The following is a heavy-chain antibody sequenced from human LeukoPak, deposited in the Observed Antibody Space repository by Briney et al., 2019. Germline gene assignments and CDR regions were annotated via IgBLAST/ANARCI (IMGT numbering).Heavy chain of an antibody. CDR3: ARCPTEGYDSSGYYLSYFDY. CDR2: INPNSGGT. J-gene: IGHJ4*02. V-gene: IGHV1-2*06. CDR1: GYTFTGYY. Sequence: ASVKVSCKASGYTFTGYYMQWVRQAPGQGLEWMGRINPNSGGTNYAQKFQGRVTMTRDTSISTAYMELSRLRSDDTAVYYCARCPTEGYDSSGYYLSYFDYWGQGTLVTVSS. D-gene: IGHD3-22*01.